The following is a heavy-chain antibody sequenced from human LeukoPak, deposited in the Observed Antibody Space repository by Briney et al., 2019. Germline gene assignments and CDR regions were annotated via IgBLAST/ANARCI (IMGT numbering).Heavy chain of an antibody. D-gene: IGHD3-3*01. J-gene: IGHJ3*02. CDR3: ARAVTTFGVVTDAFDI. V-gene: IGHV4-61*02. Sequence: SETLSLTCTVSGGSISSGSYYWSWIRQPAGKGLEWIGRIYISGSTNYNPSLKSRVTISVDTSKNQFSLKLSSVTAADTAVYYCARAVTTFGVVTDAFDIWGQGTMVTVSS. CDR2: IYISGST. CDR1: GGSISSGSYY.